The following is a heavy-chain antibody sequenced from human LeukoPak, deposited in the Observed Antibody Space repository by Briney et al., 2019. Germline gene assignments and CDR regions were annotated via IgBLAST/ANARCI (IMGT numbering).Heavy chain of an antibody. J-gene: IGHJ4*02. Sequence: WASVKVSCKASGYTFTSYYMHWVRQAPGQGLEWMGIINPSGGSTSYAQKFQGRVTMTRDMSTSTVYMELSSLRSEDTAVYYCARATGTTGDFGYWGQGTLVTVSS. CDR3: ARATGTTGDFGY. V-gene: IGHV1-46*01. CDR2: INPSGGST. CDR1: GYTFTSYY. D-gene: IGHD1-1*01.